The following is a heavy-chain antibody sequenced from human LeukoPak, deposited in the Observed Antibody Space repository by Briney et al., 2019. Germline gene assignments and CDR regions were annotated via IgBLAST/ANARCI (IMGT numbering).Heavy chain of an antibody. Sequence: ASVKVSCKASGYTFTSYGISWVRQAPGQGLEWMGWISAYNGNTNYAQKLQGRVTMATDTSTSTAYMELRSLRSDDTAVYYCARDRDWGSYSQPFDYWGQGTLVTVSS. CDR3: ARDRDWGSYSQPFDY. CDR1: GYTFTSYG. J-gene: IGHJ4*02. V-gene: IGHV1-18*01. D-gene: IGHD3-16*01. CDR2: ISAYNGNT.